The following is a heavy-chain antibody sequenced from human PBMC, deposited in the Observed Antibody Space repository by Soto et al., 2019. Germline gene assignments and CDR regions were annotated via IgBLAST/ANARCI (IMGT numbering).Heavy chain of an antibody. D-gene: IGHD4-17*01. CDR3: AKDLQAYGDYNYYYYGMDV. CDR1: GFTFTTFG. Sequence: QVQLVESGGGVVQPGSSLRLSCTASGFTFTTFGIHWVRQAPGKGLEWVALISYDGHNKYYSDSVKGRFTISRDNYKNTLSLQMNSLRAEDTAVYYCAKDLQAYGDYNYYYYGMDVWGQGTTVSVSS. J-gene: IGHJ6*02. CDR2: ISYDGHNK. V-gene: IGHV3-30*18.